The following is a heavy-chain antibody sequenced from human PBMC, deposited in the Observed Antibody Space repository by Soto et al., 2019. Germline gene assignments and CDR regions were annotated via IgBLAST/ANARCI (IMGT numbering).Heavy chain of an antibody. CDR1: GFTFGDYA. J-gene: IGHJ6*03. CDR3: TRVLRFLEWFLAVEDYYYYMDV. V-gene: IGHV3-49*03. CDR2: IRSKAYGGTT. Sequence: GGSLRLSCTASGFTFGDYAMSWFRQAPGKGLEWVGFIRSKAYGGTTEYAASVKGRFTISRDDSKSIAYLQMNSLKTEDTAVYYCTRVLRFLEWFLAVEDYYYYMDVWGKGTTVTVSS. D-gene: IGHD3-3*01.